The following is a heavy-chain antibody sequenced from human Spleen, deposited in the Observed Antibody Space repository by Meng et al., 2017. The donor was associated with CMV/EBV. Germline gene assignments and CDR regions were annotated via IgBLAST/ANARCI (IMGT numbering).Heavy chain of an antibody. D-gene: IGHD3-22*01. V-gene: IGHV4-34*01. J-gene: IGHJ4*02. CDR3: ARLMIESSSFDY. CDR2: INHSGST. Sequence: CAVYGGSFSEYYWSWIRQPPGKGLEWIGEINHSGSTNYNPSLKSRVTISVDTSKKQISVKLSSVTAADTAVYYCARLMIESSSFDYWGQGTLVTVSS. CDR1: GGSFSEYY.